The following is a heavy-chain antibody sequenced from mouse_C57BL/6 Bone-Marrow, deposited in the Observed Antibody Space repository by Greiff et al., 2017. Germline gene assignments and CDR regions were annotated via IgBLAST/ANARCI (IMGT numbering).Heavy chain of an antibody. CDR3: ARGGYLAWFAY. CDR1: GYTFTSYW. Sequence: VKQSCKASGYTFTSYWMHWVKQRPGQGLEWIGEIDPSDSYTNYNQKFKGKSTLTVDKSSSTAYMQLSSLTSEDSAVYYCARGGYLAWFAYWGQGTLVTVSA. CDR2: IDPSDSYT. V-gene: IGHV1-69*01. D-gene: IGHD2-3*01. J-gene: IGHJ3*01.